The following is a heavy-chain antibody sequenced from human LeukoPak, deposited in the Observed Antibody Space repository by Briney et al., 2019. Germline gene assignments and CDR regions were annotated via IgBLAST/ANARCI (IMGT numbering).Heavy chain of an antibody. Sequence: ASVKVSCKASGYTFTSYAMHWVRQAPGQRLEWMGWINAGNGNTKYSQKFQGRVTITRDTSASTAYMELSSLRFEDTAVYYCAREHPSMGITMVRDLAGDYWGQGTLVTVSS. J-gene: IGHJ4*02. D-gene: IGHD3-10*01. CDR1: GYTFTSYA. V-gene: IGHV1-3*01. CDR3: AREHPSMGITMVRDLAGDY. CDR2: INAGNGNT.